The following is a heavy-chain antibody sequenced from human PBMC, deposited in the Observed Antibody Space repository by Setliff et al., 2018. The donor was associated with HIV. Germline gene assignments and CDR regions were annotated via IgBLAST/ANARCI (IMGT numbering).Heavy chain of an antibody. D-gene: IGHD3-10*01. Sequence: PGGSLRLSCAASGFSVSVHHIDWVRQAPGKGLEWVARSSTRGRNDIIDYAASVKGRFTISRDDSKNSLYLQMNSLKTEDTAVYYCARGRLLWSGSYYYYYMDVWGKGTTVTVSS. V-gene: IGHV3-72*01. CDR1: GFSVSVHH. CDR2: SSTRGRNDII. J-gene: IGHJ6*03. CDR3: ARGRLLWSGSYYYYYMDV.